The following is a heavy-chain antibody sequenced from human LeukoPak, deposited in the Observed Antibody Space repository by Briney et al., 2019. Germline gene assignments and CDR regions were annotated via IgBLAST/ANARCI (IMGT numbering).Heavy chain of an antibody. CDR1: GGSISSYY. CDR3: ARGGGRITIFGVVITSGFDY. Sequence: TSETLSLTCTVSGGSISSYYWSWIRQPPGKGLEWIGYIYYSGSTYYNPSLKSRVTISVDTSKNQFSLKLSSVTAADTAVYYCARGGGRITIFGVVITSGFDYWGQGTLVTVSS. J-gene: IGHJ4*02. CDR2: IYYSGST. V-gene: IGHV4-59*08. D-gene: IGHD3-3*01.